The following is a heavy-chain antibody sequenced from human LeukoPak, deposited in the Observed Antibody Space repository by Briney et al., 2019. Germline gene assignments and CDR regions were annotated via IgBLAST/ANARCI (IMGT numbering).Heavy chain of an antibody. CDR2: ISGSGGST. J-gene: IGHJ4*02. CDR3: ANMVVPAATVDY. Sequence: GGSLRLSCAASGFTFSSYAMSWVRQAPGKGLEWVSAISGSGGSTYHADSVKGRFTISRDNSKNTLYLQMNSLRAEDTAVYYCANMVVPAATVDYWGQGTLVTVSS. D-gene: IGHD2-2*01. CDR1: GFTFSSYA. V-gene: IGHV3-23*01.